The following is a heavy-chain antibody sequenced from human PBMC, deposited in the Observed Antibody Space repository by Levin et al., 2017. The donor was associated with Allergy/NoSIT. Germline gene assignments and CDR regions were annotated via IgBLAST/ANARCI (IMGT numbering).Heavy chain of an antibody. Sequence: GGSLRLSCAASGFTFSSYGMHWVRQAPGKGLEWVAVISYDGSNKYYADSVKGRFTISRDNSKNTLYLQMNSLRAEDTAVYYCAKSRPRIAAAGYYYYYGMDVWGQGTTVTVSS. V-gene: IGHV3-30*18. D-gene: IGHD6-13*01. J-gene: IGHJ6*02. CDR2: ISYDGSNK. CDR1: GFTFSSYG. CDR3: AKSRPRIAAAGYYYYYGMDV.